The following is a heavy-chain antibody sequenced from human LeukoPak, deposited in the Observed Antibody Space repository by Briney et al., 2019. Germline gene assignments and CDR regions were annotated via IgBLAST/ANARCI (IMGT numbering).Heavy chain of an antibody. J-gene: IGHJ5*02. CDR3: ARVLQNNWFDP. CDR1: GGTFISYA. V-gene: IGHV1-69*13. CDR2: IIPIFGTA. Sequence: SVKVSCKASGGTFISYAISWVRQAPGQGLEWMGGIIPIFGTANYAQNFQGRVTITADEATSTAYMELSSLGSEDTAVYYCARVLQNNWFDPWGQGTLVTVSS.